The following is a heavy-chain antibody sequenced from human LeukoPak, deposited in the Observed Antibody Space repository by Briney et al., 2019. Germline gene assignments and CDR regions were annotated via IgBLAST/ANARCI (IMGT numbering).Heavy chain of an antibody. V-gene: IGHV3-48*03. CDR1: GFTFSSYE. J-gene: IGHJ4*02. D-gene: IGHD3-3*01. Sequence: PGGSLRLSCAASGFTFSSYEMNWVRQAPGKGLEWVSYISSSGSTIYYADSVKGRFTISRDNAKNSVYLQMNSLRAEDTAIYYCARDWGRIAYYADYWGQGILVTVSS. CDR3: ARDWGRIAYYADY. CDR2: ISSSGSTI.